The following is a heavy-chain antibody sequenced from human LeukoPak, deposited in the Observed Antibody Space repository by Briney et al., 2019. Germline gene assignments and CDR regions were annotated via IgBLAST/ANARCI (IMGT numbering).Heavy chain of an antibody. D-gene: IGHD6-6*01. Sequence: PSETLSLTCTVSGGSISSYYWCWIRQPPGKGLEWIGYIYYSGSTNYNPSLKSRVTISVDTSKNQFSLKLSSVTAADTAVYYCARSYIAALRYFDYWGQGTLVTVSS. CDR2: IYYSGST. CDR1: GGSISSYY. J-gene: IGHJ4*02. V-gene: IGHV4-59*01. CDR3: ARSYIAALRYFDY.